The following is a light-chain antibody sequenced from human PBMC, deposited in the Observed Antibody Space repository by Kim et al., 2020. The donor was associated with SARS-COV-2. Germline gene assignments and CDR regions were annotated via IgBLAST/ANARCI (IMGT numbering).Light chain of an antibody. Sequence: DVLLTQSPSSLSLSVGERVTISCRASRSVSTHLNWYQQKPGKAPQLLIYTASNLQTGVPSRFSGSGSGTDFTLTISSLRPEDSATYYCQQSFNVPRTFGQGTKVDIK. CDR1: RSVSTH. CDR2: TAS. J-gene: IGKJ1*01. V-gene: IGKV1-39*01. CDR3: QQSFNVPRT.